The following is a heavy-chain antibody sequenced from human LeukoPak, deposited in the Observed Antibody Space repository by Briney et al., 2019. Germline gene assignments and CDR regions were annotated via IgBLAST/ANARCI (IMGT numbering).Heavy chain of an antibody. V-gene: IGHV1-69*13. CDR3: ASELRFLEWLFPYYYGMDV. CDR2: IIPIFGTA. Sequence: SVKVSCKASGYTFTSYGISWVRQAPGQGLEWMGGIIPIFGTANYAQKFQGRVTITADESTSTAYMELSSLRSEDTAVYYCASELRFLEWLFPYYYGMDVWGQGTTVTVSS. CDR1: GYTFTSYG. J-gene: IGHJ6*02. D-gene: IGHD3-3*01.